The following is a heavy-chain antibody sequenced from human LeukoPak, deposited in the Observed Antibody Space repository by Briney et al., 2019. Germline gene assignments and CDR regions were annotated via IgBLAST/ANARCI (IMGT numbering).Heavy chain of an antibody. CDR2: IYYSGST. J-gene: IGHJ4*02. CDR1: GGSISPYY. Sequence: PSETLSLTCTVSGGSISPYYWSWIRQPPGKGLEWIAYIYYSGSTSYNPSLKSRVTISVDTSKNQFTLKLSSVTAADTAVYYCARGPSGYSGYEFDCWGQGTLVTVSS. V-gene: IGHV4-59*01. D-gene: IGHD5-12*01. CDR3: ARGPSGYSGYEFDC.